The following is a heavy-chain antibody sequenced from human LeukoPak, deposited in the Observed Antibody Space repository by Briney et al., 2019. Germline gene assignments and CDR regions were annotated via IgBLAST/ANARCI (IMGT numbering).Heavy chain of an antibody. CDR2: ITHTGST. J-gene: IGHJ4*02. V-gene: IGHV4-34*01. CDR1: GESISGYF. CDR3: ARDQGYSGYDGIFDY. Sequence: SETLSLTCAVSGESISGYFWNWIRQPPGKGLEWIGEITHTGSTNYNPSLKSRVTISGDTSKNQFSLKLSSVTAADTAVYYCARDQGYSGYDGIFDYWGQGTLVTVSS. D-gene: IGHD5-12*01.